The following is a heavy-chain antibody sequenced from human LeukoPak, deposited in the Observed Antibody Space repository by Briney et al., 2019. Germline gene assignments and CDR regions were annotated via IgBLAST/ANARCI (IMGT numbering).Heavy chain of an antibody. Sequence: ASVKVSCKASGYTFTGYYMHWVRQAPGQGLEWMGWINPNSGGTNYAQKFQGWVTMTRDTSISTAYMELSRLRSDDTAVYYCASFGSSLYYYYGMDVWGQGTTVTVSS. J-gene: IGHJ6*02. CDR2: INPNSGGT. CDR1: GYTFTGYY. CDR3: ASFGSSLYYYYGMDV. D-gene: IGHD3-10*01. V-gene: IGHV1-2*04.